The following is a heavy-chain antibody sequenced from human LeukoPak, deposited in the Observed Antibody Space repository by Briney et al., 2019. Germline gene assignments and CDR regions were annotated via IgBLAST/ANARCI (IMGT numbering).Heavy chain of an antibody. CDR2: IGADGVDK. D-gene: IGHD1-26*01. J-gene: IGHJ4*02. Sequence: GGSLRLSCAASGFTFYTYGMRWVRQPPGRGLEWVSSIGADGVDKYYADSVKGRFSISRDNSKGTLYLHMNSLRPDDTAVYYCSKCGLSSREIDYWGQGILVTISS. CDR1: GFTFYTYG. CDR3: SKCGLSSREIDY. V-gene: IGHV3-23*01.